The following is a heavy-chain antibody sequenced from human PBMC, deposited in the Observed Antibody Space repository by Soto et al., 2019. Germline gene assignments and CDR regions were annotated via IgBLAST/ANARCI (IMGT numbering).Heavy chain of an antibody. J-gene: IGHJ6*02. CDR1: GYTFTTYG. Sequence: QVQLEQSAPEVKKPGASMKVSCKASGYTFTTYGISWVRQAPGEGLEWLGWINTHNGNTNYAQNLQGRVFMTADTSTNTAYMELRSLRSDDTAIYYCTREGSAPYYYYGMDAWGQGTTVTVSS. V-gene: IGHV1-18*01. CDR3: TREGSAPYYYYGMDA. D-gene: IGHD3-10*01. CDR2: INTHNGNT.